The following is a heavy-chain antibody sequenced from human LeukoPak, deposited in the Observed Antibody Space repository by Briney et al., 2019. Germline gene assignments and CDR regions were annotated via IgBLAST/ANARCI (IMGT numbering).Heavy chain of an antibody. D-gene: IGHD2-15*01. CDR3: AKGSGGSCYSGMDV. CDR2: ISNSGGST. Sequence: GGSLRLSCAASGFTFSSYAMSWVRQAPGKGLEWVSVISNSGGSTYYADSVKARFTISRDNSKNTLYLQMNSLRAEDTAVYYCAKGSGGSCYSGMDVWGQGTTVTVSS. J-gene: IGHJ6*02. CDR1: GFTFSSYA. V-gene: IGHV3-23*01.